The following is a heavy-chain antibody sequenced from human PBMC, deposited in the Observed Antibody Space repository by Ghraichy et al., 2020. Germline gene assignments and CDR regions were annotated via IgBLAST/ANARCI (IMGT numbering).Heavy chain of an antibody. D-gene: IGHD2-15*01. Sequence: GESLNISCKGSGYSFSHYWIGWVRQKPGKGLDWMGIINPGGSQITYSPAFEGQVTMSVDTSLNTAYLHWSSLKASDAATYYCARHGRIGHCSGVTCFSQWHFDVWGRGTLVSVFS. CDR3: ARHGRIGHCSGVTCFSQWHFDV. V-gene: IGHV5-51*01. CDR2: INPGGSQI. CDR1: GYSFSHYW. J-gene: IGHJ2*01.